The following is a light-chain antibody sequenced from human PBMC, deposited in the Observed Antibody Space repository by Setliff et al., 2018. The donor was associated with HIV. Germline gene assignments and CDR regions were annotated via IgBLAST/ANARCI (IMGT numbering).Light chain of an antibody. J-gene: IGLJ2*01. CDR2: EVS. CDR3: TSYTSSSTLEV. V-gene: IGLV2-14*01. Sequence: QSVLTQPASVSGSPGQSITISCTGTSSDVGGYNSVSWYQQHPGKAPKLLIYEVSNRPSGVSNRFSGSKSGNAASLTISGLQAEDEADYYCTSYTSSSTLEVFGGGTKVTVL. CDR1: SSDVGGYNS.